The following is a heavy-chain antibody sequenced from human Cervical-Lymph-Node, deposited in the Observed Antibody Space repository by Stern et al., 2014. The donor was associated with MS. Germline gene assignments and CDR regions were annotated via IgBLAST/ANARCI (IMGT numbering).Heavy chain of an antibody. J-gene: IGHJ4*02. CDR1: GSTLTDFF. V-gene: IGHV1-24*01. Sequence: DQLVESGAEVKKPGASVKVSCKVSGSTLTDFFMHWVRQPPGKGLEWMGGFDPEDGETIYAQKFQGRVTMTEDTSTDTAYMELSSLRSDDTAVYYCVTDYNYWGQGTLVTVSS. CDR3: VTDYNY. CDR2: FDPEDGET. D-gene: IGHD3-10*01.